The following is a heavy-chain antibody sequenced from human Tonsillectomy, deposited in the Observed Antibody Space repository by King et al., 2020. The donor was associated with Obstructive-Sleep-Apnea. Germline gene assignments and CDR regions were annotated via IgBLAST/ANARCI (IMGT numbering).Heavy chain of an antibody. D-gene: IGHD5-18*01. Sequence: VQLVESGGGLVQPGGSLRLSCAASGFTFSSYWMHWVRQAPGKGLVWVSRINSDGSSTSYADSVKGRFTISRDNAKNTLYLQMNSLRAEDTAVYYCARDLNVDTAMAQGWFDPWGQGTLVTVSS. J-gene: IGHJ5*02. CDR1: GFTFSSYW. CDR3: ARDLNVDTAMAQGWFDP. CDR2: INSDGSST. V-gene: IGHV3-74*01.